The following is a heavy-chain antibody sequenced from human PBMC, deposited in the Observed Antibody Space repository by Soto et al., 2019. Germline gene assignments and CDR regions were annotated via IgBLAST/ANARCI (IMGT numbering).Heavy chain of an antibody. J-gene: IGHJ6*03. CDR1: GFTFDDYA. CDR3: AKVAYYYYMDV. Sequence: VQLVESGGGLVQPGRSLRLSCAASGFTFDDYAMHWVRQAPGKGLEWVSGISWNSGSIGYADSVKGRFTISRDNAKNSLYLQMNSLRAEDTALYYCAKVAYYYYMDVWGKGTTVTVSS. CDR2: ISWNSGSI. V-gene: IGHV3-9*01.